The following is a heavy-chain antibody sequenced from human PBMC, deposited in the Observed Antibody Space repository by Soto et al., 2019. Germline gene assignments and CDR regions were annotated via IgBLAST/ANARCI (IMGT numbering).Heavy chain of an antibody. CDR2: ISGSGGST. D-gene: IGHD3-22*01. J-gene: IGHJ4*02. Sequence: GGSLRLSCAASGFTFSSYAMSWVRQAPGKGLEWVSAISGSGGSTYYADSVKGRFTISRDNSKNTLYLQMNSLRAEDTAVYYCAKSPMIVEWNGYYFDYWGQGTLVTVSS. V-gene: IGHV3-23*01. CDR1: GFTFSSYA. CDR3: AKSPMIVEWNGYYFDY.